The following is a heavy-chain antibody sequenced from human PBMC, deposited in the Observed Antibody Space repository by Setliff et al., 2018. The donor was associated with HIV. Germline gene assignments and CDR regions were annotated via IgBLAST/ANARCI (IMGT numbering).Heavy chain of an antibody. Sequence: GGSLRLSCATSGFGFSRYAMHWVRQAPGKGLEWVAVIWDDGSNKYYADSVKGRFTIFRDNSKNTLYLQMNSLRAEDTAVYYCARGTDFWSGSSNFDYWGQGTQVTVSS. D-gene: IGHD3-3*01. J-gene: IGHJ4*02. CDR3: ARGTDFWSGSSNFDY. CDR1: GFGFSRYA. V-gene: IGHV3-33*01. CDR2: IWDDGSNK.